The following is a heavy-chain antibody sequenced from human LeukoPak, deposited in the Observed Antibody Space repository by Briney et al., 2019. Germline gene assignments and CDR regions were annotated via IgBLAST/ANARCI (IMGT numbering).Heavy chain of an antibody. D-gene: IGHD3-10*01. CDR2: IYYTGST. V-gene: IGHV4-59*01. CDR3: ARALGALRGVGYYYMDV. CDR1: GGSINTYY. J-gene: IGHJ6*03. Sequence: SETLSLTCTVSGGSINTYYWSWIRQPPGKGLEWVGYIYYTGSTNYNPSLKSRVTISVDTSKNQFSLKLSSVTAADTAVYYCARALGALRGVGYYYMDVWGKGTTVTISS.